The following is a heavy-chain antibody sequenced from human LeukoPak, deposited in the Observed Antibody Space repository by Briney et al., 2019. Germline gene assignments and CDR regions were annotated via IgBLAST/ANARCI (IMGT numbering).Heavy chain of an antibody. V-gene: IGHV4-38-2*02. CDR2: IYHSGST. Sequence: SETLSLTCTVSGYSISSGYYWGWIRQPPGKGLEWIGSIYHSGSTYYNPSLKSRVTISVDTSKNQFSLKLSSVTAADTAVYYCARPMTRRIYDAFDIWGRGTMVTVSS. CDR1: GYSISSGYY. D-gene: IGHD2-21*02. CDR3: ARPMTRRIYDAFDI. J-gene: IGHJ3*02.